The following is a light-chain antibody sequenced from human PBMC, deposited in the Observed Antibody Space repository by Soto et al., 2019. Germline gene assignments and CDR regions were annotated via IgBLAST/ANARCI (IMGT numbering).Light chain of an antibody. CDR2: EVN. V-gene: IGLV2-8*01. CDR3: SSYAGSNNLIL. Sequence: QSVLTQPPSVSGSPGQSVTISCTGTSSDVGAYNYVSWYQQHPGKAPQLIIYEVNRRPSGVPDRFSGSKSGNTASLTVSGLQAEDETDYFCSSYAGSNNLILFGGGTQVTVL. CDR1: SSDVGAYNY. J-gene: IGLJ2*01.